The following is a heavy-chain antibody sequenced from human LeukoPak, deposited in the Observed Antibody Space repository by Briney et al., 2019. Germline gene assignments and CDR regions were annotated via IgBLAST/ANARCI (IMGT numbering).Heavy chain of an antibody. CDR3: TKAPLMSCTGAFCYPFDS. D-gene: IGHD2-8*02. CDR2: TVGSRPDT. J-gene: IGHJ4*02. Sequence: GGSLRLSCGASGFTFTNYAMSWVRQTPGKGLEWVSATVGSRPDTYHADSVKGRFTVSRDNSRNTLYLQMNNLRIEDSAVYYCTKAPLMSCTGAFCYPFDSWGQGVLVTVSS. CDR1: GFTFTNYA. V-gene: IGHV3-23*01.